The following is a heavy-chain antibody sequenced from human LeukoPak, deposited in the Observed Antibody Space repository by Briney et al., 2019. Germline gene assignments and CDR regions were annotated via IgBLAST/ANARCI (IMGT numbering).Heavy chain of an antibody. Sequence: ASVKVSCKASGYTFTSHYLHWVRQAPGQGLEWMGIINPRGGSTSYAQKFQGRVTMTRDTSTSTVYMELTSLRSEDTAVYYCARAGLDNYGDYAGYWGQGTLVTVSS. CDR2: INPRGGST. J-gene: IGHJ4*02. V-gene: IGHV1-46*01. D-gene: IGHD4-17*01. CDR1: GYTFTSHY. CDR3: ARAGLDNYGDYAGY.